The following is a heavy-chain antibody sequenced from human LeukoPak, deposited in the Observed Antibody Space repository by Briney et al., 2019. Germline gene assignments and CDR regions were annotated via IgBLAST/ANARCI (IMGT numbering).Heavy chain of an antibody. Sequence: GASLRLSCAASGFSFSDYYMSWVRQAPGKGLEWVSALSGSGDNTYYADSVKGRFTISRDNSKNTLYLQMNSLRAEDTALYYCARPTSRGVGRYFDLWGRGSLVTVSS. CDR1: GFSFSDYY. CDR2: LSGSGDNT. V-gene: IGHV3-23*01. D-gene: IGHD3-10*01. J-gene: IGHJ2*01. CDR3: ARPTSRGVGRYFDL.